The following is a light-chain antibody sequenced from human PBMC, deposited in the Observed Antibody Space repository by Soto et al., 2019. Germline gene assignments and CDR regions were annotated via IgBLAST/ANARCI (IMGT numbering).Light chain of an antibody. CDR3: QQYNKWPLFT. Sequence: ETVLTQSPATFSVSPGERATLSCRASQSIGSNLAWYQQRPCQPPRLLIYGASTSATGVPARFSGSGSGTLFPLSKNSLQSEDFALSYCQQYNKWPLFTFGPGTKVDIK. V-gene: IGKV3-15*01. CDR1: QSIGSN. CDR2: GAS. J-gene: IGKJ3*01.